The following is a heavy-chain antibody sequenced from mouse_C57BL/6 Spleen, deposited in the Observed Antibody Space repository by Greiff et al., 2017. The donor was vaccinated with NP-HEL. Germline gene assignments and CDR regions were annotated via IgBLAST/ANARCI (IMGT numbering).Heavy chain of an antibody. J-gene: IGHJ1*03. Sequence: EVQLQQSGAELVKPGASVKLSCTASGFNIKDYYMHWVKQRTEQGLEWIGRIDPEDGETKYAPKFQDKATITADTSSNTAYLQLSSLTSEDTAVYYCARAPYYYGSSHWYFDVWGTGTTVTVSS. D-gene: IGHD1-1*01. CDR1: GFNIKDYY. V-gene: IGHV14-2*01. CDR2: IDPEDGET. CDR3: ARAPYYYGSSHWYFDV.